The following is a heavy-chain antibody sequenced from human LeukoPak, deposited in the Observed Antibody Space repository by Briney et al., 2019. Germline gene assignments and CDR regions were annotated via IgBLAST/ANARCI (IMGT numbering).Heavy chain of an antibody. J-gene: IGHJ4*02. Sequence: GESLQIPCKGSGYSFTSYWIGWVRQMPGKGPEWMGIIYPGDSDTRYSPSFQGQVTISADKSISTAYLQWSSLKASDTAMYYCARRVTTVKGDFDYWGQGTLVTVSS. CDR2: IYPGDSDT. V-gene: IGHV5-51*01. CDR1: GYSFTSYW. D-gene: IGHD4-11*01. CDR3: ARRVTTVKGDFDY.